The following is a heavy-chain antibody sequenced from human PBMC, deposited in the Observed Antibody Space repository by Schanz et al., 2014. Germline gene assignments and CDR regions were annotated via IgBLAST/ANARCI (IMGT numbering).Heavy chain of an antibody. Sequence: QVQLVQSGAEVKKPGASVKVSCKASGYTFVSYSMHWVRQAPGQGLEWMGIINPSGGGTSYALRFQDRVTVTRDTSRSTVYMELSSLRSEDTAVYYCARGGYSSGWYDRDIAHVDYWGQGTLVTVSS. CDR2: INPSGGGT. J-gene: IGHJ4*02. CDR3: ARGGYSSGWYDRDIAHVDY. D-gene: IGHD6-19*01. V-gene: IGHV1-46*01. CDR1: GYTFVSYS.